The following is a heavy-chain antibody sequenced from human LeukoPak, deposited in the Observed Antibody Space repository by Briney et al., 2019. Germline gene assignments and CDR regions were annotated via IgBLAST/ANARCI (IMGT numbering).Heavy chain of an antibody. V-gene: IGHV3-23*01. CDR2: ISGSGGST. Sequence: GGSLRLFCAASGYTFSSYAMSWVRQAPGKGLEWVSAISGSGGSTYYADSVKGRFTISRDNSKNTLYLQMNSLRAEDTAVYYCAKGGGYLDYYYYMDVWGKGTTVTVSS. J-gene: IGHJ6*03. CDR3: AKGGGYLDYYYYMDV. D-gene: IGHD3-22*01. CDR1: GYTFSSYA.